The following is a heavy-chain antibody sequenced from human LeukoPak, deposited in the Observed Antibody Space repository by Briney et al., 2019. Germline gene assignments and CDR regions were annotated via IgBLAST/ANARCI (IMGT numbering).Heavy chain of an antibody. D-gene: IGHD5-12*01. V-gene: IGHV3-7*01. CDR1: GLTFSSSW. J-gene: IGHJ4*02. Sequence: GGSLRLSCAASGLTFSSSWMSWVRQAPRKGLEWVADINEDGSKTFYVDSVKGRFTISRDNSKNTLYLQMNSLRAEDTAVYHCAKTPIIGQGWLRGSFDYWGQGTLVTVSS. CDR3: AKTPIIGQGWLRGSFDY. CDR2: INEDGSKT.